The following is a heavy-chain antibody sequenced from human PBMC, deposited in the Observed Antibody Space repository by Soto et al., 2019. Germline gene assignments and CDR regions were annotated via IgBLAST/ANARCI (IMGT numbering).Heavy chain of an antibody. CDR2: ISYDGSNK. J-gene: IGHJ6*02. V-gene: IGHV3-30*18. D-gene: IGHD3-3*01. CDR3: AKDSSRLGFLEWLSGMDV. CDR1: GFTFSSYG. Sequence: GGSLRLSCAASGFTFSSYGMHWVRQAPGKGLEWVTIISYDGSNKYYADSVKGRFTISRDNSKNTLYLQMNSLRAEDTAVYYCAKDSSRLGFLEWLSGMDVWGQGTTVTVSS.